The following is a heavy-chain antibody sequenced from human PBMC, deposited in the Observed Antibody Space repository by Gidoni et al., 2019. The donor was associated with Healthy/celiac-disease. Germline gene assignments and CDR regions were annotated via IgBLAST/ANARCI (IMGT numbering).Heavy chain of an antibody. Sequence: EVQLLESGGGLVQPGGSLRLSCAASGFTFSSYAMSWVRQAPGKGLEWVSAISGSGGSTYYADSVKGRFTISRDNSKNTLYLQMNSLRAEDTAVYYCAKSLQVRYDFWSGYYQAGYYFDYWGQGTLVTVSS. CDR2: ISGSGGST. CDR1: GFTFSSYA. CDR3: AKSLQVRYDFWSGYYQAGYYFDY. V-gene: IGHV3-23*01. J-gene: IGHJ4*02. D-gene: IGHD3-3*01.